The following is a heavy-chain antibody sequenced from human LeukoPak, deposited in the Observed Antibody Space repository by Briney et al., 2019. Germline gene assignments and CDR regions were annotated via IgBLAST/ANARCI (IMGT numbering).Heavy chain of an antibody. CDR3: ARDLDDYYYYYMDV. CDR1: GYTFTSYY. Sequence: ASVKVSCKASGYTFTSYYMHWVRQAPGQGLEWIGIINPSGGSTSYAQKFQGRVTITTDESTSTAYMELSSLRSEDTAVYYCARDLDDYYYYYMDVWGKGTTVTVSS. CDR2: INPSGGST. J-gene: IGHJ6*03. V-gene: IGHV1-46*01. D-gene: IGHD3-9*01.